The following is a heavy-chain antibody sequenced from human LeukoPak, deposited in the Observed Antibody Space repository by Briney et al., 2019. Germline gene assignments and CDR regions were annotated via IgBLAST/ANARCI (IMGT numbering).Heavy chain of an antibody. CDR3: AKSLGASSWFSFDY. V-gene: IGHV3-9*01. J-gene: IGHJ4*02. Sequence: GRSLRLSCAASGFTFDDYAMHWVRQAPGKGLEGVSGISWNSGSIGYADAVKGRFTISRDNAKNSLYLQMNSLRAEDTALYYCAKSLGASSWFSFDYWGQGTLVTVSS. CDR1: GFTFDDYA. D-gene: IGHD6-13*01. CDR2: ISWNSGSI.